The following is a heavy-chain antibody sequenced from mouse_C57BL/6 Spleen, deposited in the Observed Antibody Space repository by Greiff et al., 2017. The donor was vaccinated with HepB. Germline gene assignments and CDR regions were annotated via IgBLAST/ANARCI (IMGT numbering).Heavy chain of an antibody. CDR2: IHPNSGST. V-gene: IGHV1-64*01. D-gene: IGHD1-1*01. J-gene: IGHJ1*03. Sequence: QVHVKQPGAELVKPGASVKLSCKASGYTFTSYWMHWVKQRPGQGLEWIGMIHPNSGSTNYNEKFKSKATLTVDKSSSTAYMQLSSLTSEDSAVYYCARGNYGSSYVWYFDVWGTGTTVTVSS. CDR3: ARGNYGSSYVWYFDV. CDR1: GYTFTSYW.